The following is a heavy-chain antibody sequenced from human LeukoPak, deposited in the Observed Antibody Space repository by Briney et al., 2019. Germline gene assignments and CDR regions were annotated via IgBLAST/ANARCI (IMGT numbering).Heavy chain of an antibody. D-gene: IGHD2-8*01. Sequence: SETLSLTCAVYGGSLSGYYWSWIRQPPGKGLEWIGEINHSGGTNYNPSLKSRVTISVDTSKNQFSLKLSSVTAADTAVYYCARVGGRLIDYWGQGTLVTVSS. CDR2: INHSGGT. CDR3: ARVGGRLIDY. V-gene: IGHV4-34*01. J-gene: IGHJ4*02. CDR1: GGSLSGYY.